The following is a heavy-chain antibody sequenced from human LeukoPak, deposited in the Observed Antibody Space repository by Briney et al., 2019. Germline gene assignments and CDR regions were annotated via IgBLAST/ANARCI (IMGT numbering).Heavy chain of an antibody. D-gene: IGHD3-16*01. CDR2: ISGSGGST. V-gene: IGHV3-23*01. Sequence: GGSLRLSCAASGFTFSSYAMSWVRQAPGKGLEWVSAISGSGGSTYYADSVKGRFTISRDNSKNTLYLQMNSLRAEDTAVYYCAKDQGIYDRAEYLQHWGQGTLVTVSS. CDR1: GFTFSSYA. J-gene: IGHJ1*01. CDR3: AKDQGIYDRAEYLQH.